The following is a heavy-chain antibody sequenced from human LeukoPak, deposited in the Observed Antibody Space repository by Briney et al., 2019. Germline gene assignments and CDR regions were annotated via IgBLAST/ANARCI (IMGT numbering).Heavy chain of an antibody. Sequence: SETLSLTCTVSGGSISSSSYYWGWIRQPPGKGLEWIGIIYYSGSTYYNPSLKSRLTISVDTPKNQFSLKLSSVTATDTAVYYCARRGYCSSTSCYEYWFDPWGQGTLVTVSS. D-gene: IGHD2-2*01. CDR3: ARRGYCSSTSCYEYWFDP. J-gene: IGHJ5*02. V-gene: IGHV4-39*01. CDR2: IYYSGST. CDR1: GGSISSSSYY.